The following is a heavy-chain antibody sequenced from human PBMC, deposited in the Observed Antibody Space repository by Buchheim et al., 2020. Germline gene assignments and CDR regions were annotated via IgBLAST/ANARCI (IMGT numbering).Heavy chain of an antibody. Sequence: EVQLVESGGGLVQPGGSLRLSCAASGFTVSSNYMSWVRQAPGKGLEWVSVIYSGGSTYYADSVKGRFTIPRDNSKNTLYLQMNSLRAEDTAVYYCARDPRYCSGGSCYTAFDYWGQGTL. D-gene: IGHD2-15*01. CDR3: ARDPRYCSGGSCYTAFDY. CDR2: IYSGGST. J-gene: IGHJ4*02. CDR1: GFTVSSNY. V-gene: IGHV3-66*01.